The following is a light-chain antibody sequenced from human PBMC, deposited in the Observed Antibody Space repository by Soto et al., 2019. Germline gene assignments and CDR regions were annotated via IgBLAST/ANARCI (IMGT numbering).Light chain of an antibody. Sequence: QSVLTQPASVSGSPGQSITISCTGTSRVVGGYNYVSWHQQHPGKAPKLIITEVSNRPSGVSNRFSGSKSGNTASLTISGLQAEDEADYYCSSYISSSTFVVFGGGTKLTVL. V-gene: IGLV2-14*01. J-gene: IGLJ2*01. CDR3: SSYISSSTFVV. CDR1: SRVVGGYNY. CDR2: EVS.